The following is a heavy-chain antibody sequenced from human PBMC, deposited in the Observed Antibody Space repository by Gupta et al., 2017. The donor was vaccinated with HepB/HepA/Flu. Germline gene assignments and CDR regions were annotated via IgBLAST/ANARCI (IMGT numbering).Heavy chain of an antibody. Sequence: EVQLLESGGGLVQPGGSLRLSCSASGFTFSSHGMSWVRQASGMGLEWVSTILAGGTTYYADSVKGRFTISRDNSKNTLYLQINSLRAEDTAVYSCARDLYGSGDYWGQGTLVTVSS. V-gene: IGHV3-23*01. CDR2: ILAGGTT. CDR1: GFTFSSHG. D-gene: IGHD3-10*01. CDR3: ARDLYGSGDY. J-gene: IGHJ4*02.